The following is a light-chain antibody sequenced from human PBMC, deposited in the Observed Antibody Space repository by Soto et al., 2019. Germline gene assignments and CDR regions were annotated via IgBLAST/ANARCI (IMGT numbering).Light chain of an antibody. V-gene: IGKV3-20*01. J-gene: IGKJ4*01. CDR1: QTVINTY. Sequence: EIVLTQSPGTLSLSPGERATLSCRASQTVINTYLAWYQQKPGQAPRLLIYGASSRATGVPDRFSGSGSGTDFPLTISRLEPEDFAVYFCHHYGSSPLTFGGGTKVEIK. CDR2: GAS. CDR3: HHYGSSPLT.